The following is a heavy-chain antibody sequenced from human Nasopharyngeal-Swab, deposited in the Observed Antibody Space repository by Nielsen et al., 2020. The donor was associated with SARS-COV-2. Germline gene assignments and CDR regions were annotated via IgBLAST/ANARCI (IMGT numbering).Heavy chain of an antibody. J-gene: IGHJ5*02. CDR1: GFTFSGSA. D-gene: IGHD6-13*01. CDR2: IRSKANSCAT. Sequence: GESLKISCAASGFTFSGSAMHWVRQASGKGLEWVGRIRSKANSCATAYAASVKGRFTISRDDSKNTAYLQMNSLKTEDTAVYYCTRTARAVAGWFDPWGQGTLVTVCS. CDR3: TRTARAVAGWFDP. V-gene: IGHV3-73*01.